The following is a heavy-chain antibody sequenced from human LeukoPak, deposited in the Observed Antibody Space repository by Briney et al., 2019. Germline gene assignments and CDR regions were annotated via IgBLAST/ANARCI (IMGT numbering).Heavy chain of an antibody. D-gene: IGHD2-15*01. V-gene: IGHV3-30*04. CDR2: ISYDGSNK. Sequence: QPGRSLRLSCAASGFTFSSYAMHWVRQAPGKGLEWVAVISYDGSNKYYADSVKGRFTISRDNSKNTLYLQMNSLRAEDTAVYYCARDSGRAEWWWEQRYNWFDPWGQGTLVTVSS. CDR1: GFTFSSYA. J-gene: IGHJ5*02. CDR3: ARDSGRAEWWWEQRYNWFDP.